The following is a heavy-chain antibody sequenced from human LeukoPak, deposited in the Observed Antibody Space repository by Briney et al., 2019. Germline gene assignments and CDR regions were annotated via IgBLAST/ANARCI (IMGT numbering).Heavy chain of an antibody. Sequence: GGSLRLSCAASGFTFSSYWMHWVRQAPGKGLAWVSRINSDGSSTSYADSVKGRFTISRDNAKNTLYLQMNSLRAEDTAVYYCARARIRNWFDPWGQGTLVTVSS. CDR3: ARARIRNWFDP. D-gene: IGHD2-15*01. CDR1: GFTFSSYW. V-gene: IGHV3-74*01. CDR2: INSDGSST. J-gene: IGHJ5*02.